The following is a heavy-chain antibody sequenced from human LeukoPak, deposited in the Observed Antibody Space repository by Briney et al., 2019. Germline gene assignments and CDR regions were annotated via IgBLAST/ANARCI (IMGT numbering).Heavy chain of an antibody. CDR3: ASLSSSWAFDI. D-gene: IGHD6-13*01. CDR2: IYYGGST. J-gene: IGHJ3*02. Sequence: SETLSLTCTVSGGSISSSSYYWGWIRQPPGKGLEWIGSIYYGGSTYYNPSLKSRVTISVDTSKNQFSLKLSSVTAADTAVYYCASLSSSWAFDIWGQGTMVTVSS. CDR1: GGSISSSSYY. V-gene: IGHV4-39*07.